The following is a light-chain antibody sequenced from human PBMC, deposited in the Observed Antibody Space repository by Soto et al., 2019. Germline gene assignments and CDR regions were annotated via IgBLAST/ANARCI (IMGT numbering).Light chain of an antibody. CDR1: QDIRGA. V-gene: IGKV1-13*02. J-gene: IGKJ5*01. Sequence: AIQLTQSPSSLSASVGDRVTITCRASQDIRGALAWYQQKLGKAPKMLIYDVSTLESGVPLRFSGSSSGTEFTLTISSLQPVEFATYYCQQFNSFPISFGQGTRLEIK. CDR2: DVS. CDR3: QQFNSFPIS.